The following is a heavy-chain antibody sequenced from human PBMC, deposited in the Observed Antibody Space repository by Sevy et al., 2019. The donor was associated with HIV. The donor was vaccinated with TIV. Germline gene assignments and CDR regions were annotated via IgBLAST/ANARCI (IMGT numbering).Heavy chain of an antibody. CDR2: ISYDGSTK. V-gene: IGHV3-30*03. Sequence: GGSLRLSCAASGFIFSTYGIHWVRQAPGKGLEWVSVISYDGSTKYYADSVKGRFTISRDNSKNTLYLQMDSLRPEDTAVYYCARGVQYYFDSSGPCGDYWGQGTLVTVSS. D-gene: IGHD3-22*01. CDR1: GFIFSTYG. CDR3: ARGVQYYFDSSGPCGDY. J-gene: IGHJ4*02.